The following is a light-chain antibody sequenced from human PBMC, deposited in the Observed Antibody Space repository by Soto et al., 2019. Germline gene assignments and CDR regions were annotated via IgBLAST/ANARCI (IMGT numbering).Light chain of an antibody. V-gene: IGLV2-14*01. CDR3: SSYTSTNTLV. Sequence: QPVLTQPASVSGSLGQSITISCTGSSSDIGGDDFVSWYQQHPGRVPRLMIFEVNNRPSGVSNRFSGSKSGNTASLTISGLQPEDEADYYCSSYTSTNTLVFGGGTKLTVL. CDR2: EVN. CDR1: SSDIGGDDF. J-gene: IGLJ2*01.